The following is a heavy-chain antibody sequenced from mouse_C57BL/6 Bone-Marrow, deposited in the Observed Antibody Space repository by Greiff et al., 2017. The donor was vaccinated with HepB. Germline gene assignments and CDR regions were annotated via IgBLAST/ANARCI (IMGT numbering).Heavy chain of an antibody. J-gene: IGHJ4*01. Sequence: QVQLQQPGAELVKPGASVKLSCKASGYTFTSYWMHWVKQRPGQGLEWIGMIHPNSGSTNYNEKFKSKATLTVDKSSSTAYMQLSSLTSEDSAVYDCARRGLLYYYAMDYWGQGTTLTVSS. V-gene: IGHV1-64*01. D-gene: IGHD2-13*01. CDR2: IHPNSGST. CDR3: ARRGLLYYYAMDY. CDR1: GYTFTSYW.